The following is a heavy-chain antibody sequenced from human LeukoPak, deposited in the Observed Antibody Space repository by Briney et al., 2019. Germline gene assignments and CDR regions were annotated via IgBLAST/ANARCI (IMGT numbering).Heavy chain of an antibody. D-gene: IGHD4-17*01. CDR2: IYYSGST. CDR3: ANPPTVTKIRFDS. J-gene: IGHJ5*01. V-gene: IGHV4-38-2*02. CDR1: GYSISSGYY. Sequence: PSETLSLTCTVSGYSISSGYYWGWIRQPPGKGLEWIGYIYYSGSTNYNPSLKSRVTISVDTSKNQFSLKLSSVTAADTAVYYCANPPTVTKIRFDSWGQGTLVTVSS.